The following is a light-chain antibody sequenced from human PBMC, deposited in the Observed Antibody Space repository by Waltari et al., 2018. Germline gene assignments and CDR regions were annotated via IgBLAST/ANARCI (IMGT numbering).Light chain of an antibody. CDR2: EDD. CDR1: SGNLASNQ. J-gene: IGLJ3*02. Sequence: NFMLTQPHSVSGSPGKTVTISCTRSSGNLASNQSQWYQQRPGRAPTTVIYEDDQRPSGVPDRFSGSIDTSSNSASLTISGLKTEDEADYYCQSYDNSIQGVFGGGTKLTVL. V-gene: IGLV6-57*04. CDR3: QSYDNSIQGV.